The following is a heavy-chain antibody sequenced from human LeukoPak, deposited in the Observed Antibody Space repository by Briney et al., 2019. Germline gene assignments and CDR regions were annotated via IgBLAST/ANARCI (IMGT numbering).Heavy chain of an antibody. J-gene: IGHJ4*02. Sequence: ASVKVSCKASGYTFTGYYMHWVRQAPGQGLEWMGWINPNSGGTNYAQKFQGRVTMTEDTSTDTAYMELSSLRSEDTAVYYCATFNFWSGYYHFDYWGQGTLVTVSS. CDR1: GYTFTGYY. CDR2: INPNSGGT. CDR3: ATFNFWSGYYHFDY. D-gene: IGHD3-3*01. V-gene: IGHV1-2*02.